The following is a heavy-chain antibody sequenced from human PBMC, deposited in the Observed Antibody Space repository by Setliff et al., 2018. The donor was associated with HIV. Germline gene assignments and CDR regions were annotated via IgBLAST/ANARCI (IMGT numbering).Heavy chain of an antibody. CDR1: GYTFTNYA. CDR3: ARHQAPYYRSSGYNPNWYFDL. V-gene: IGHV1-3*01. D-gene: IGHD3-22*01. CDR2: INAGNGDT. J-gene: IGHJ2*01. Sequence: RASVKVSCKASGYTFTNYAIHWVRQAPGQRLEWMGWINAGNGDTKYSQKFQGRVTITTDTSASTAYMELNSLSSEDTAVYYCARHQAPYYRSSGYNPNWYFDLWGRGTLVTVSS.